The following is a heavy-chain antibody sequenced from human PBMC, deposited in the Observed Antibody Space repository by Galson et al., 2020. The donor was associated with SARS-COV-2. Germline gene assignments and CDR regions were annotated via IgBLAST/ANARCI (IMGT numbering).Heavy chain of an antibody. CDR3: AKDGHSSSAYYYHMDV. CDR1: GFNFRTYD. Sequence: GGSLRLSCAASGFNFRTYDITWVRQAPGKGLEWVSAITGSGDSTFYADSVKGRFTISRDNSKNTLYLQMHSLRADDTAVYYCAKDGHSSSAYYYHMDVWGKGTTVTVSS. D-gene: IGHD6-6*01. J-gene: IGHJ6*03. V-gene: IGHV3-23*01. CDR2: ITGSGDST.